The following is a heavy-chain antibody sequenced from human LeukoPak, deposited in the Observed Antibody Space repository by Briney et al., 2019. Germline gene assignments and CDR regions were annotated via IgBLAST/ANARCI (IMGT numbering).Heavy chain of an antibody. CDR2: IIPILGIA. Sequence: SVKVSCKASGGTFSSYAISWVRQAPGQGLEWMGRIIPILGIANYAQKFQGRVTMTRDTSTSTVYMELSSLRSEDTAVYYCARTGGYYYDSSGSNPYPYYYYYYGMDVWGQGTTVTVSS. D-gene: IGHD3-22*01. J-gene: IGHJ6*02. CDR3: ARTGGYYYDSSGSNPYPYYYYYYGMDV. CDR1: GGTFSSYA. V-gene: IGHV1-69*04.